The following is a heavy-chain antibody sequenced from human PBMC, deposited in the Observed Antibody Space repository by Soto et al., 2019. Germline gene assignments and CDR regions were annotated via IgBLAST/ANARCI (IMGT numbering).Heavy chain of an antibody. CDR2: ISFTGTCI. Sequence: PGGSLRLSCAAPGFSFSRYTMDWVRQTPGKGLQWVSSISFTGTCIYYADSVMGRFAISRDNAQNSLYLHMNSLRAEDTAVYYCVRGAIGGYSFGHSDYWGQGTLVTVSS. CDR1: GFSFSRYT. J-gene: IGHJ4*02. CDR3: VRGAIGGYSFGHSDY. D-gene: IGHD5-18*01. V-gene: IGHV3-21*01.